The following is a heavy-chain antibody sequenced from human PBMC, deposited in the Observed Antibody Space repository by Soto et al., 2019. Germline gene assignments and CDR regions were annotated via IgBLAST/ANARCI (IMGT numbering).Heavy chain of an antibody. J-gene: IGHJ5*02. CDR3: GKGRFSGSTRGDWFAP. V-gene: IGHV3-30*02. D-gene: IGHD6-19*01. Sequence: GGALRLSGRSWGFPLRINSMDGVRDGPGKGLEWVAGIEYDGRNKYYADTVKGRFTMSRDNSKNTLYLQMNSLRAEDTAVYYCGKGRFSGSTRGDWFAPWGQGTLVTVSS. CDR1: GFPLRINS. CDR2: IEYDGRNK.